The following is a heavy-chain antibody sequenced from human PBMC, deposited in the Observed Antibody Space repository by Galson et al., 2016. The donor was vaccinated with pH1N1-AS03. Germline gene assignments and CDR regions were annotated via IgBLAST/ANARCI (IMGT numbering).Heavy chain of an antibody. CDR3: ARDGPPQGISVAGSFDF. CDR1: GFPFSDYS. CDR2: ISTSSSSI. D-gene: IGHD6-19*01. J-gene: IGHJ4*02. V-gene: IGHV3-21*01. Sequence: SLRLSCAASGFPFSDYSMNWVRQAPGKGLEWVSFISTSSSSIYYADSVKGRFTISRDNAQNLLYLQMNSLRDEDTAVYYCARDGPPQGISVAGSFDFWGRGTLVTVSS.